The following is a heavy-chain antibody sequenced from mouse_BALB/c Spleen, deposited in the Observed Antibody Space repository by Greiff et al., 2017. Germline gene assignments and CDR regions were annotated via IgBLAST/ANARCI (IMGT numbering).Heavy chain of an antibody. CDR2: IWAGGST. D-gene: IGHD1-1*01. J-gene: IGHJ3*01. V-gene: IGHV2-9*02. Sequence: VHLVESGPGLVAPSQSLSITCTVSGFSLTSYGVHWVRQPPGKGLEWLGVIWAGGSTNYNSALMSRLSISKDNSKSQVFLKMNSLQTDDTAMYYCARDRYYYGSTAAYWGQGTLVTVSA. CDR3: ARDRYYYGSTAAY. CDR1: GFSLTSYG.